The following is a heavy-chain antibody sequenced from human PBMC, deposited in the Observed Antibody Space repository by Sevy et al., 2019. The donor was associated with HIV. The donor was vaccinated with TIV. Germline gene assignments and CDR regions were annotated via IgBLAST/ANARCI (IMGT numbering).Heavy chain of an antibody. J-gene: IGHJ6*02. Sequence: GGSLRLSCAASGFTFSDYAMNWVRQAPGKGLEWVSAINGKGRSTHYTDSVEGRFTMSRENAKGTLYLEMNSLRVEDTAVYYCAKTINSGGGVVPAANYYYYGLDVWGQGTTVTVSS. CDR1: GFTFSDYA. CDR2: INGKGRST. CDR3: AKTINSGGGVVPAANYYYYGLDV. V-gene: IGHV3-23*01. D-gene: IGHD2-2*01.